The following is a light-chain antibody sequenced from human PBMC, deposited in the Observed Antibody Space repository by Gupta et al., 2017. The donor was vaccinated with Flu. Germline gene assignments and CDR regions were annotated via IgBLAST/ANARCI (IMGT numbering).Light chain of an antibody. CDR1: QSLLFTTTNKSH. CDR3: QQYYNIPLT. J-gene: IGKJ4*01. V-gene: IGKV4-1*01. Sequence: DIVMTQSPDSLTVSLGERATINCKSSQSLLFTTTNKSHLAWLQQKPGQPPKVLIYWASSRLSGVPDRFSGSGSGTHFTLTINNLQAEDAAVYYCQQYYNIPLTFGGGTKVEI. CDR2: WAS.